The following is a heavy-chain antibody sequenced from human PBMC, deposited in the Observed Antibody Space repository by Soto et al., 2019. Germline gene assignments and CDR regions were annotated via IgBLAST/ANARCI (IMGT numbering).Heavy chain of an antibody. V-gene: IGHV3-23*01. Sequence: GGSLRLSCAASGFTFSSYAMSWVRQAPGKGLEWVSAISGSGGSTYYADSVKGRFTISRDNSKNTLYLQMNSLRAEDTAVYYCAKEHCSSTSCYRYHYFDYWGQGTLVTVSS. CDR3: AKEHCSSTSCYRYHYFDY. CDR1: GFTFSSYA. D-gene: IGHD2-2*02. CDR2: ISGSGGST. J-gene: IGHJ4*02.